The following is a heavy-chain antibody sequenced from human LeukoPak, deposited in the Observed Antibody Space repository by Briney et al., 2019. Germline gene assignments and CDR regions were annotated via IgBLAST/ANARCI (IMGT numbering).Heavy chain of an antibody. CDR1: GGSVSSGSYY. Sequence: SETLSPTCTVSGGSVSSGSYYWSWIRQPPGKGLEWIGYIYYSGSTNYNPSLKSRVTISVDTSKNQFSLKLSSVTAADTAVYYCAREVIGTGDFDYWGQGTLVTVSS. V-gene: IGHV4-61*01. D-gene: IGHD7-27*01. J-gene: IGHJ4*02. CDR3: AREVIGTGDFDY. CDR2: IYYSGST.